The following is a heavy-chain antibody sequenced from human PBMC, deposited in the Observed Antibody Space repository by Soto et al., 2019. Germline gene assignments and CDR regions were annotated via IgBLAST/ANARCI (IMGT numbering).Heavy chain of an antibody. CDR2: FTSGGGT. CDR1: GFSFSLYT. V-gene: IGHV3-23*01. D-gene: IGHD1-26*01. J-gene: IGHJ4*02. CDR3: ARGGMSFDD. Sequence: EVQLLESGGGLVQPGGSLRLSCAASGFSFSLYTMSWVRQAPGKGLEWVSTFTSGGGTYYVDSAKGRFTISRDNSRNTLDLQMNSLRAEDTAVYYCARGGMSFDDWGQGTLVTVSS.